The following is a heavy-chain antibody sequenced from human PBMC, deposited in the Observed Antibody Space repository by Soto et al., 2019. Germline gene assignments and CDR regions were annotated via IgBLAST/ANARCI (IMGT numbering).Heavy chain of an antibody. Sequence: QVQLVQSGAEVKKPGSSVRVSCKASGDTFNFYSINWVRQAPGLGLEWMGRINPILSMSNYAQRFQGRVTMTAEKSASTASMELSSVRSEDTAMYYCASSYGAGYRAFDSWGQGALVTVSS. CDR3: ASSYGAGYRAFDS. D-gene: IGHD3-10*01. CDR2: INPILSMS. CDR1: GDTFNFYS. J-gene: IGHJ4*02. V-gene: IGHV1-69*02.